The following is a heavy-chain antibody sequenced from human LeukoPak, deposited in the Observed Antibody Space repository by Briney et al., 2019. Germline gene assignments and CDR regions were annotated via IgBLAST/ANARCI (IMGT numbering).Heavy chain of an antibody. V-gene: IGHV1-69*13. J-gene: IGHJ3*02. Sequence: SVKVSCKASGGTFSSYAISWVRQAPGQGLEWMGGIIPIFGTANYAQKFQGRVTITADESTSTAYMELRSLRSDDTAVYYCAREFVSCSSTSCDDAFDIWGQGTMVTVSS. CDR3: AREFVSCSSTSCDDAFDI. D-gene: IGHD2-2*01. CDR1: GGTFSSYA. CDR2: IIPIFGTA.